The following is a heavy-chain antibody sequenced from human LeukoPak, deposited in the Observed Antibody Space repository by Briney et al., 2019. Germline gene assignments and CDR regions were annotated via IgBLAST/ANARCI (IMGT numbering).Heavy chain of an antibody. J-gene: IGHJ4*02. CDR1: GFTFDDYA. CDR3: AKDSARYGSGSYVDY. D-gene: IGHD3-10*01. V-gene: IGHV3-9*01. CDR2: ISWNSGSI. Sequence: GGSLRLSCAASGFTFDDYAMPWVRQAPGKGLEWVSGISWNSGSIGYADSVKGRFTISRDNAKNSLYLQMNSLRAEDTALYYCAKDSARYGSGSYVDYWGQGTLVTVSS.